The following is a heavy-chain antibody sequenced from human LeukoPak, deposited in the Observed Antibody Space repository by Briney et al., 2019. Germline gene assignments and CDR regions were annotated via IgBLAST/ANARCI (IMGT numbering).Heavy chain of an antibody. CDR1: GGSISSYY. V-gene: IGHV4-59*12. CDR3: ARTAEGGPNWFDP. J-gene: IGHJ5*02. D-gene: IGHD6-13*01. Sequence: TSETLSLTCTVSGGSISSYYWSWIRQPPGKGLEWIGYIYYSGSTNYNPSLKSRVTISVDTSKNQFSLKLSSVTAADTAVYYCARTAEGGPNWFDPWGQGTLVTVSS. CDR2: IYYSGST.